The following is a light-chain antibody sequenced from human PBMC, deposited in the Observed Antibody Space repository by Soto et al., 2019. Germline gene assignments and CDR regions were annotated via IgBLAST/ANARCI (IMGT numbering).Light chain of an antibody. V-gene: IGLV2-14*01. CDR2: DVS. J-gene: IGLJ1*01. CDR1: SSDVGGYNY. Sequence: TQPASVSGSPGQSITISCTGTSSDVGGYNYVSWYQQHPGKAPKLMIYDVSNRPSGVSNRFSDSKSGNTASLTISGLQAEDEADYYCSSYTSSSTYVFGTGTKVTGL. CDR3: SSYTSSSTYV.